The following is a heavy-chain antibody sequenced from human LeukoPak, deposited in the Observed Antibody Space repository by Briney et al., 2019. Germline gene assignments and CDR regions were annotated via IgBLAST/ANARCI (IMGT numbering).Heavy chain of an antibody. V-gene: IGHV3-66*01. J-gene: IGHJ1*01. CDR1: GFSFNGYW. D-gene: IGHD3-22*01. CDR2: IYSGGST. Sequence: GGSLRLSCAASGFSFNGYWMSWVRQAPGKGLEWVSVIYSGGSTYYADSVKGRFTISRDNSKNTLYLQMNSLRAEDTAVYYCARGVRGYYDSSGYSTEYFQHWGQGTLVTVSS. CDR3: ARGVRGYYDSSGYSTEYFQH.